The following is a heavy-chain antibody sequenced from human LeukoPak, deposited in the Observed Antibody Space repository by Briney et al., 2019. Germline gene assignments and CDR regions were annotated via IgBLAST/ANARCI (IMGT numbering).Heavy chain of an antibody. CDR1: GGSISSSNW. Sequence: SETLSLTCAVSGGSISSSNWWSWVRQPPGKGLEWIGEIYHSGSTNYNPSLKGRVTISVDKSKNQFSLKLSSVTAADTAVYYCARARPSAKYYDSSGYPHLDYWGQGTLVTVSS. V-gene: IGHV4-4*02. CDR2: IYHSGST. D-gene: IGHD3-22*01. J-gene: IGHJ4*02. CDR3: ARARPSAKYYDSSGYPHLDY.